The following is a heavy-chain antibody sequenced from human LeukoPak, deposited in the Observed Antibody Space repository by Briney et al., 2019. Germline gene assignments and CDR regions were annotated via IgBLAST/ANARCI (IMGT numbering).Heavy chain of an antibody. CDR3: ARGPWAAAGTEASRGFDY. CDR2: IYSGGST. J-gene: IGHJ4*02. V-gene: IGHV3-53*01. Sequence: PGGSLRLSCAGSGFTFSNYAMTWVRQAPGKGLEWVSVIYSGGSTYYADSVKGRFTISRDNSKNRLYLQMSRMRADDTAVYFCARGPWAAAGTEASRGFDYWGQGTLVTVSS. D-gene: IGHD6-13*01. CDR1: GFTFSNYA.